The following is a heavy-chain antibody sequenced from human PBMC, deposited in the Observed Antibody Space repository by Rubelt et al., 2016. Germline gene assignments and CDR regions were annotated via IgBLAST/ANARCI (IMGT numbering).Heavy chain of an antibody. CDR3: ARLSITIFGVVVYYYGMDV. CDR1: GYTFTSYD. V-gene: IGHV1-8*01. D-gene: IGHD3-3*01. CDR2: MNPNSGNT. Sequence: QVQLVQSGAEVKKPGASVKVSCKASGYTFTSYDINWVRQATGQGPDWMGWMNPNSGNTGYAQKFQGRVTMTRNTPVRTTYMELSSLRSEDTAVYYCARLSITIFGVVVYYYGMDVWGQGTTVTVSS. J-gene: IGHJ6*02.